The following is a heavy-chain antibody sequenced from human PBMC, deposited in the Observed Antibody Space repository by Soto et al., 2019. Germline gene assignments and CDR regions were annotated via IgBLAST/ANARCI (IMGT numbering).Heavy chain of an antibody. J-gene: IGHJ6*02. D-gene: IGHD5-18*01. CDR3: VGSYASTYGMDV. CDR1: GGSISGYY. V-gene: IGHV4-34*01. CDR2: INHSGST. Sequence: LEPLSVTCGVDGGSISGYYWSWIRKPPGKGLEWIGEINHSGSTNYNPSLKSRVTISVDTSKNQFSLKLSSVTAADTAVYYCVGSYASTYGMDVWGQGTTVTVSS.